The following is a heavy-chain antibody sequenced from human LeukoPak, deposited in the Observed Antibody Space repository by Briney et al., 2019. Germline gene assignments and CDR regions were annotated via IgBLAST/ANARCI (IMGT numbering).Heavy chain of an antibody. Sequence: SETLSLTCSVSGGSITSSSYYWGWIRQPPEKGLEWIGSIYYTGGTYYNPSLKSRVTMSVDTSNNQFSLKLSSVTAADTAVYYCARHGGTRITLVEVYYFDYWGQGNLVTVSS. D-gene: IGHD4-11*01. J-gene: IGHJ4*02. CDR1: GGSITSSSYY. V-gene: IGHV4-39*01. CDR2: IYYTGGT. CDR3: ARHGGTRITLVEVYYFDY.